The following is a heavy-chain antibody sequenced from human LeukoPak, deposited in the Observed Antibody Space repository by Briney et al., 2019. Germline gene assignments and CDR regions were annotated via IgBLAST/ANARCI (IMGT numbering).Heavy chain of an antibody. D-gene: IGHD2/OR15-2a*01. CDR2: ISGSGGST. V-gene: IGHV3-23*01. CDR3: AKDHGLGVLRTPVPNWFDP. Sequence: TGGSLRLSCAASGFTFSSYAMSWVRQAPGKGLEWVSAISGSGGSTYYADSVKGRFTISRDNSKNTLYLQMNSLRAEDTAVYYCAKDHGLGVLRTPVPNWFDPWGQGTLVTVSS. CDR1: GFTFSSYA. J-gene: IGHJ5*02.